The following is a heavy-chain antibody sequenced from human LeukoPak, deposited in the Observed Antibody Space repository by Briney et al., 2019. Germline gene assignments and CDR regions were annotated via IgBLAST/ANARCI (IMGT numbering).Heavy chain of an antibody. Sequence: PGGSLRLSCAASGFTFSGFAMTWVRQAPGKGLEWVSAVRGSGDSTYYADSVKGRFTISRDNSKNTLSLQMNSLRAGDTAVYYCAKGHMDDWYYFDYWGQGALVTVSS. D-gene: IGHD3-9*01. J-gene: IGHJ4*02. CDR3: AKGHMDDWYYFDY. CDR1: GFTFSGFA. CDR2: VRGSGDST. V-gene: IGHV3-23*01.